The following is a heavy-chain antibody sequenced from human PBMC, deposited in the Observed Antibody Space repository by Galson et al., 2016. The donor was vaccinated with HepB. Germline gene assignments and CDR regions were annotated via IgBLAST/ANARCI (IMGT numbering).Heavy chain of an antibody. D-gene: IGHD4-23*01. CDR1: GFTFVDYA. CDR3: VADHGGFDALDF. J-gene: IGHJ4*02. V-gene: IGHV3-49*03. Sequence: LRLSCAASGFTFVDYAMGWCRQAPEKGLEWIGYVGGKTYGVTTRYAASVKGRFTISRDDSKNIAYLQMDSLNAEDTAIYYCVADHGGFDALDFWGQGTLVTVSS. CDR2: VGGKTYGVTT.